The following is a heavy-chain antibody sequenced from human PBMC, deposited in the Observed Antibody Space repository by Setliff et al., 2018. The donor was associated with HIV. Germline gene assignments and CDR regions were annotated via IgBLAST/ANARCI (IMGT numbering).Heavy chain of an antibody. Sequence: ASVKVSCKASGYTFTTYAMIWVRQAPGQSLEWMGWINTGNGNTRLSQKFQGRVTISRDTSASTAYVELYSLTSEDTAVYYCARTLTYYFDGSFSSGPADYWGLGTLVTVS. CDR3: ARTLTYYFDGSFSSGPADY. D-gene: IGHD3-22*01. J-gene: IGHJ4*02. CDR2: INTGNGNT. V-gene: IGHV1-3*04. CDR1: GYTFTTYA.